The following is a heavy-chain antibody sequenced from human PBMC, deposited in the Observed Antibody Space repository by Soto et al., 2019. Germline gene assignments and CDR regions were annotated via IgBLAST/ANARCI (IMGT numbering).Heavy chain of an antibody. CDR1: GYTFNAFY. CDR2: INPSGDGT. V-gene: IGHV1-46*02. J-gene: IGHJ6*02. D-gene: IGHD2-15*01. Sequence: ASVKVSCKAFGYTFNAFYMHWVRQAPGQGLEWMGVINPSGDGTSYAQKFQGRVTMTRDTSINTAYMELRRLRSDDTAIYFCARGRDAASQFYSPHGMDVWGQGTTVTV. CDR3: ARGRDAASQFYSPHGMDV.